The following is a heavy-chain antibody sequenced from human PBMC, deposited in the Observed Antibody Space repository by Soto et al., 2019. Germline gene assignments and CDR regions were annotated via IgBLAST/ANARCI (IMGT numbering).Heavy chain of an antibody. CDR1: GGSIDRSNYY. CDR3: ARHFVAVVIKGWGY. CDR2: TYYNGNA. Sequence: SETLSLTCNVSGGSIDRSNYYWDWLRQPPGKGLEWIGTTYYNGNAYYNPSLRSRVSMSVDTSKNQFSLKFISVTAADTAVYYCARHFVAVVIKGWGYWGQGKLVTVSS. D-gene: IGHD3-10*01. J-gene: IGHJ4*02. V-gene: IGHV4-39*01.